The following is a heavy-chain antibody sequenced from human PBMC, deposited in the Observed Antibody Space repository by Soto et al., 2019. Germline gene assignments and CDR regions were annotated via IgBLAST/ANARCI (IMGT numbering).Heavy chain of an antibody. V-gene: IGHV1-18*01. J-gene: IGHJ5*02. CDR1: GYTFSTYG. D-gene: IGHD1-1*01. CDR3: ARDWKGAEDFDP. CDR2: IGADNGDT. Sequence: QVQLVQSGAEVKKPGASVKVSCKASGYTFSTYGFSWVRQAPGQGLEWMGWIGADNGDTNYAQNFQGRVTMTTDTSTTTSYMELRSLTSDDTAVYFCARDWKGAEDFDPWGQATLVTVSS.